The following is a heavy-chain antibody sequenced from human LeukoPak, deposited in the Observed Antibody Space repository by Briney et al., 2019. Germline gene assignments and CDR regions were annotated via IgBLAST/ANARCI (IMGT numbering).Heavy chain of an antibody. CDR2: ITSGSSYI. J-gene: IGHJ4*02. V-gene: IGHV3-21*01. CDR3: TKDPSSYTSGSYSTD. CDR1: GFAFSSYS. Sequence: GGSLRLSCAASGFAFSSYSMNWVRQTPGKGLEWVSSITSGSSYIYYADSLKGRFTISRDNAKNSLYLQMNSLRAEDTALYYCTKDPSSYTSGSYSTDWGQGTLVTVSS. D-gene: IGHD3-10*01.